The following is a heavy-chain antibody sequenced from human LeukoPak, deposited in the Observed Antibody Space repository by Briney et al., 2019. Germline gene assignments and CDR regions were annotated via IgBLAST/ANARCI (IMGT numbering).Heavy chain of an antibody. D-gene: IGHD2-15*01. CDR3: ARLDIEVVVAAPYGMDV. Sequence: GESLKISCKGSGYSFTSYWISWVRQMPGKGLEWMGRIDPSDSYTNYSPSFQGHVTISADKSISTAYLQWSSLKASDTAMYYCARLDIEVVVAAPYGMDVWGKGTTVTVSS. CDR1: GYSFTSYW. V-gene: IGHV5-10-1*01. CDR2: IDPSDSYT. J-gene: IGHJ6*04.